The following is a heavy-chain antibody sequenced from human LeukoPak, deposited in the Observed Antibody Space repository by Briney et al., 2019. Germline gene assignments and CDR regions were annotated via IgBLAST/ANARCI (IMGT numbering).Heavy chain of an antibody. J-gene: IGHJ4*02. D-gene: IGHD5-18*01. V-gene: IGHV4-59*01. Sequence: SETLSLTCTVSGGSISSYYWSWIRQSPGEGLERIGYIHYRGSTNYNPSLKSRVTISVDTSKNQFSLKLSSLTAANTAVYYCARSVLGYSYGLHIDYWGQGTLVTVSS. CDR3: ARSVLGYSYGLHIDY. CDR1: GGSISSYY. CDR2: IHYRGST.